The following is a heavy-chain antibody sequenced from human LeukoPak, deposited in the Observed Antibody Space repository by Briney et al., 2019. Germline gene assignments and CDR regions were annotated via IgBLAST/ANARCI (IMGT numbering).Heavy chain of an antibody. Sequence: PSETLSLTCAVYGGSFSGYYWSWIRQPPGKGLEWIGEINHSGSTNYNPSLKSRVTISVDTSKNQFSLKLSSVTAADTAVYYCARGAPRSEDYYYYYGMDVWAKGPRSPSP. V-gene: IGHV4-34*01. CDR3: ARGAPRSEDYYYYYGMDV. CDR1: GGSFSGYY. CDR2: INHSGST. J-gene: IGHJ6*02.